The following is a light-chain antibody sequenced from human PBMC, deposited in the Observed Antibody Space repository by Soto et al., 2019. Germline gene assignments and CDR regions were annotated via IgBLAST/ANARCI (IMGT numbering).Light chain of an antibody. CDR3: QQDNNWPLT. J-gene: IGKJ4*01. CDR1: QSVNSD. Sequence: EIVMTQSPATLSVSPGERATLSCRASQSVNSDLAWYQQKPGQAPRLLIYGASTRATGIPGRFSGSGSGTEFTLTISRRQSEDFAVYYCQQDNNWPLTFGGGTKVDVK. V-gene: IGKV3-15*01. CDR2: GAS.